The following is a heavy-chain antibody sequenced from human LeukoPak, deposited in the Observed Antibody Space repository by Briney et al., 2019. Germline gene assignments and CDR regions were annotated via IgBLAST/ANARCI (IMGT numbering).Heavy chain of an antibody. D-gene: IGHD6-6*01. CDR1: GGSISSYY. J-gene: IGHJ3*02. CDR3: ARGGGYSSSTGAFDI. Sequence: SETLSLTCTVSGGSISSYYWSWIRQPPGKGLEWIGYIYYSGSTNYNPSLKSRVTISVDTSKNQFSLKLRSVTAADTAVYYCARGGGYSSSTGAFDIWGQGTMVTVSS. CDR2: IYYSGST. V-gene: IGHV4-59*01.